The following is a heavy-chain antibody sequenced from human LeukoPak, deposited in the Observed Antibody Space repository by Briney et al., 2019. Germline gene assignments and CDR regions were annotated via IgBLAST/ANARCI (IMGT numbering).Heavy chain of an antibody. D-gene: IGHD6-13*01. CDR3: AKVRSSTWSFDY. CDR1: GFTFSSYA. Sequence: GGSLRLSCSASGFTFSSYAMTWVRQAPGKGLEWVSAISGSGGTTYFADSVKGRFTISRDNSKNTLYLQMNSLRAEDTAIYYCAKVRSSTWSFDYWGQGTLVTVSS. CDR2: ISGSGGTT. V-gene: IGHV3-23*01. J-gene: IGHJ4*02.